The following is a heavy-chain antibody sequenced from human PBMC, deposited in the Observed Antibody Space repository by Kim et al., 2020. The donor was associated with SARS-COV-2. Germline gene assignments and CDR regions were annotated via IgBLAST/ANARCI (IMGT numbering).Heavy chain of an antibody. CDR3: ATSTNYGSGSYYQSDAFDI. CDR2: ISYAGST. D-gene: IGHD3-10*01. V-gene: IGHV4-31*03. J-gene: IGHJ3*02. CDR1: GGSINSGGYY. Sequence: SETLSLTCTVSGGSINSGGYYWSWVRRHPGKGLEWIGHISYAGSTNYNPSLTGRISMSVDTSKNQFSLKLTSVTAADTAVYYCATSTNYGSGSYYQSDAFDIWGQGTVVTVSS.